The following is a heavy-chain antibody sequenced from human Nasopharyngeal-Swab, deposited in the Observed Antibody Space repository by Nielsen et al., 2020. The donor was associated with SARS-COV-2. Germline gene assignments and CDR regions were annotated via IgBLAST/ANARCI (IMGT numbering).Heavy chain of an antibody. D-gene: IGHD2-2*01. J-gene: IGHJ6*03. CDR3: AILAASPNYYYYYYMDV. Sequence: ASVKVSCKASGYTFTRHGVTWARQAPGQGLEWMGWISPYNGNTIYAQKLQGRLTMTTDTSTSTAYMELRSLRSDDTAVYYCAILAASPNYYYYYYMDVWGKGTTITVSS. CDR1: GYTFTRHG. V-gene: IGHV1-18*04. CDR2: ISPYNGNT.